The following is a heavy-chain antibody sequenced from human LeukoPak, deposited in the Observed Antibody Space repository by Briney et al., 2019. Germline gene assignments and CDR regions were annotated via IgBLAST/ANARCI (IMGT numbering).Heavy chain of an antibody. J-gene: IGHJ3*02. CDR3: AKTYSSGWYGPGPFDI. Sequence: GGSLRLSCAASGITFSTSWMSWVRHAPGKGLEWVSGISGSGGTTYYADSVKGRFTIARDNSKNTLFLQMNSLRAEDTAVYYCAKTYSSGWYGPGPFDIWGQGTMVTVSS. CDR2: ISGSGGTT. V-gene: IGHV3-23*01. CDR1: GITFSTSW. D-gene: IGHD6-19*01.